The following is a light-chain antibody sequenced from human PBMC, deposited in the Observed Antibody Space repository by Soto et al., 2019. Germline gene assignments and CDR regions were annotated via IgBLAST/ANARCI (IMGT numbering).Light chain of an antibody. J-gene: IGKJ1*01. V-gene: IGKV1-5*01. CDR3: QQYNSYSVT. CDR1: QSISSR. CDR2: DAS. Sequence: DIQMNQSPSAVSATVGDRVTSTCRASQSISSRLAWYQQKPGKAPKFLVYDASNLESGVPSRFSGSGSGTEFTLTLSSLQPDDFATYYCQQYNSYSVTFGQGTKVDIK.